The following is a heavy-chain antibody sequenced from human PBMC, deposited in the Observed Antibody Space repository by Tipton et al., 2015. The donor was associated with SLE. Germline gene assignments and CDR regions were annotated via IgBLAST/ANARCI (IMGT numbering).Heavy chain of an antibody. CDR3: AKSGGKGGATGYFQH. J-gene: IGHJ1*01. CDR2: IRYDGSNK. CDR1: GFTFSSYG. Sequence: SLRLSCAASGFTFSSYGMHWVRQAPGKGLEWVAFIRYDGSNKYYADSVKGRFTISRDNSKTTLYLQMNSLRAEDTAVYSRAKSGGKGGATGYFQHGGQGTLVTVSS. V-gene: IGHV3-30*02. D-gene: IGHD1-26*01.